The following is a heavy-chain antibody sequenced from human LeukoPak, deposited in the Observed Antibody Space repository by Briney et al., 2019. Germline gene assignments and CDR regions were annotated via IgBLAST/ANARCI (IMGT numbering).Heavy chain of an antibody. CDR3: ARGTSGRGGYLSGY. CDR2: IYSGGST. J-gene: IGHJ4*02. D-gene: IGHD5-12*01. V-gene: IGHV3-66*01. CDR1: GFTVSSNY. Sequence: GGSLGLSCAASGFTVSSNYMSWVRQAPGKGLEWVSVIYSGGSTYYADSVKGRFTISRDNSKNTLYLQMNSLRAEDTAVYYCARGTSGRGGYLSGYWGQGTLVTVSS.